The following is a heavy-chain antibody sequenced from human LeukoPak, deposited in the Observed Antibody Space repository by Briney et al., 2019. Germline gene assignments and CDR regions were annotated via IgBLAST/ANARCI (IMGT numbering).Heavy chain of an antibody. CDR3: AKDRVSHGSGRGYFDY. Sequence: GGSLRLSCGASGFTFSSYAMHWVRQAPGKGLEWVAAIWYDGSTKYYADSMKGRVTISRDNSKNTLYLQMNSLRAEDTAVYYCAKDRVSHGSGRGYFDYWGQGTLVTVSS. CDR2: IWYDGSTK. J-gene: IGHJ4*02. D-gene: IGHD3-10*01. V-gene: IGHV3-33*06. CDR1: GFTFSSYA.